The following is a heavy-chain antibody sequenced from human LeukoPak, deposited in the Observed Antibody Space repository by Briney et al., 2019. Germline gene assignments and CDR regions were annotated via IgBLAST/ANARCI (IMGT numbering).Heavy chain of an antibody. CDR1: GYSFTSYW. CDR3: ARHQVHNYYYYYMDV. Sequence: GESLKISCKGSGYSFTSYWIGWVRQMPGKGLEWMGFIYPGDSDTRYSPSFQGQVTISADKSISTAYLQWSSLKASDTAMYYCARHQVHNYYYYYMDVWGKGTTVTISS. V-gene: IGHV5-51*01. J-gene: IGHJ6*03. CDR2: IYPGDSDT.